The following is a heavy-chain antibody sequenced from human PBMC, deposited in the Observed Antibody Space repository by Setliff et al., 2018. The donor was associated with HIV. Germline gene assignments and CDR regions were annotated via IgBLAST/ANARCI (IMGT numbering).Heavy chain of an antibody. CDR2: INPNSGGT. J-gene: IGHJ4*02. Sequence: EASVKVSCKASGYTFTGYYMHWVRQAPGQGLEWMGRINPNSGGTNYAQKFQGRVTMTRDTSISTAYMELSRLRSDDTAVYYCARTLLRDTAMASGPDYWGQGTLVTVSS. V-gene: IGHV1-2*06. CDR3: ARTLLRDTAMASGPDY. CDR1: GYTFTGYY. D-gene: IGHD5-18*01.